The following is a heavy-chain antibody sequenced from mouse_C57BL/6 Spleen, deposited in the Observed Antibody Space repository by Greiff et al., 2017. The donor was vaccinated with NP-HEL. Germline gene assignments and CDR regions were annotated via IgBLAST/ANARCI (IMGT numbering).Heavy chain of an antibody. V-gene: IGHV5-17*01. CDR1: GFTFSDYG. CDR3: ARPIYYGSSYDFDY. Sequence: EVNVVESGGGLVKPGGSLKLSCAASGFTFSDYGMHWVRQAPEKGLEWVAYISSGSSTIYYADTVKGRFTISRDNAKNTLFLQMTSLRSEDTAMYYCARPIYYGSSYDFDYWGQGTTLTVSS. CDR2: ISSGSSTI. D-gene: IGHD1-1*01. J-gene: IGHJ2*01.